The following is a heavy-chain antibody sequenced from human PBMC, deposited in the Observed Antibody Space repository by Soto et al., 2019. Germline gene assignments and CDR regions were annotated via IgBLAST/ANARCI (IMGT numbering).Heavy chain of an antibody. Sequence: PSETLSLTCSVSGGSINSSSYFWGWVRQPPGKGLEWIGSIYYSGSTYYNPSLRSRATISVDTSKNQFSLKLSSVTAADTAVFYCARHYSSGSRNWFDPWAREPWSPSPQ. V-gene: IGHV4-39*01. CDR3: ARHYSSGSRNWFDP. CDR1: GGSINSSSYF. D-gene: IGHD6-19*01. J-gene: IGHJ5*02. CDR2: IYYSGST.